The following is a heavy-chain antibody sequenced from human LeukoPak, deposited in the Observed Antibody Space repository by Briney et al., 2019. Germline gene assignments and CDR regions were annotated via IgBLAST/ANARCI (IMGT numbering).Heavy chain of an antibody. J-gene: IGHJ4*02. CDR3: ARSPPRTGLFDY. CDR1: GYTFTGYY. V-gene: IGHV1-2*02. D-gene: IGHD7-27*01. Sequence: GASVKVSCTASGYTFTGYYMHWVRQAPGQGLEWMGWINPNSGGTNYAQKLQGRVTMTRDTSISTAYMELSRLRSDDTAVYYCARSPPRTGLFDYWGQGTLVTVSS. CDR2: INPNSGGT.